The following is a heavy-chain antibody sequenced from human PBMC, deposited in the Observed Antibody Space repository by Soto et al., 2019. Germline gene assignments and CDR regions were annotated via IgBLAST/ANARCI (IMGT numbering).Heavy chain of an antibody. CDR2: IWYDGSNK. CDR3: ARVGHYYDSSGYYPDY. D-gene: IGHD3-22*01. CDR1: GFTFSSYG. J-gene: IGHJ4*02. Sequence: VVPLRLSCAAAGFTFSSYGTHWVRKDPGKGLEWVAVIWYDGSNKYYADSVKGRFTISRDNSKNTLYLQMNSLRAEDTAVYYCARVGHYYDSSGYYPDYWGQGTLVTVSS. V-gene: IGHV3-33*01.